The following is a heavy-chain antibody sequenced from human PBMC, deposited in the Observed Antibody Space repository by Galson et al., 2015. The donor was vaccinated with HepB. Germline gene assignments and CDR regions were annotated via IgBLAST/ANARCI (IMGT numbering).Heavy chain of an antibody. J-gene: IGHJ5*02. CDR3: ARDFGRDDYGDYGDNWFDP. Sequence: SVKVSCKASGYTFTSYAMHWVRQAPGQRLEWMGWINAGNGNTKYSQKFQGRVTITRDTSASTAYMELSSLRSEDTAVYYCARDFGRDDYGDYGDNWFDPWGQGTLVTVSS. CDR1: GYTFTSYA. V-gene: IGHV1-3*01. D-gene: IGHD4-17*01. CDR2: INAGNGNT.